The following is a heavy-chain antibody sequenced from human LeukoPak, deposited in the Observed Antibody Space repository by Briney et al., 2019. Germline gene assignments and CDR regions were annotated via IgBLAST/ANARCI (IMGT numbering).Heavy chain of an antibody. D-gene: IGHD2-2*01. V-gene: IGHV3-21*01. J-gene: IGHJ4*02. CDR2: ISSSNNYI. Sequence: GGSLRLFCAASGLTFSSYSVNWVRQARGGGREWVLSISSSNNYIYYADSVKGRFTISRDNAKNSLYLQINSLRAEDTAVYYCARDRCSTTCCYVTYWGQGTLVTVSS. CDR3: ARDRCSTTCCYVTY. CDR1: GLTFSSYS.